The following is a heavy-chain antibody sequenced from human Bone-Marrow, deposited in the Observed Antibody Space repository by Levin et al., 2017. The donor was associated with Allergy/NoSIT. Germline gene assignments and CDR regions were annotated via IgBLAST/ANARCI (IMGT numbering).Heavy chain of an antibody. V-gene: IGHV3-48*03. D-gene: IGHD5-18*01. CDR2: ISSSGSTI. Sequence: LTGGSLRLSCAASGFTFSSYEMNWVRQAPGKGLEWVSYISSSGSTIYYADSVKGRFTISRDNAKNSLYLQMNSLRAEDTAVYYCARVWAVDTAMVIEDGYFDYWGQGTLVTVSS. CDR3: ARVWAVDTAMVIEDGYFDY. J-gene: IGHJ4*02. CDR1: GFTFSSYE.